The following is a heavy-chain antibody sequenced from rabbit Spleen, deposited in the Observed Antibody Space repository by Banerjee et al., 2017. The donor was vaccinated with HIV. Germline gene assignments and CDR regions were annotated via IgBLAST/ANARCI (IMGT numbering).Heavy chain of an antibody. Sequence: QEQLKESGGGLVQPEGSLTLTCTASGFSFSSNYYMCWVRQAPGKGLEWIACVGAGSGNTYYASWAKGRFTISKTSSTTVTLQLTSLTAADTATYFCVRGAVSLGWGSNLWGPGTLVTVS. CDR1: GFSFSSNYY. CDR3: VRGAVSLGWGSNL. J-gene: IGHJ4*01. D-gene: IGHD4-1*01. V-gene: IGHV1S45*01. CDR2: VGAGSGNT.